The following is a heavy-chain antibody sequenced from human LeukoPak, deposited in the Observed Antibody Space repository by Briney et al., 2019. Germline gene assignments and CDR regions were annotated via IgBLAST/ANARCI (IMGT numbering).Heavy chain of an antibody. CDR1: GFTFDDYA. D-gene: IGHD3-3*01. CDR2: ISWNSGSI. J-gene: IGHJ4*02. CDR3: AKDIRDDFWSGYYTGGFDY. Sequence: PGRSLRLSCVASGFTFDDYAMHWVRQAPGKGLEWVSGISWNSGSIGYADSVKGRFTISRDNAKNSLYLQMNSLRAEDTALYYCAKDIRDDFWSGYYTGGFDYWGQGTLVTVSS. V-gene: IGHV3-9*01.